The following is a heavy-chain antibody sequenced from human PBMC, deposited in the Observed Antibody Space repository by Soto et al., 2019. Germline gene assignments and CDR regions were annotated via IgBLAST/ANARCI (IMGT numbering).Heavy chain of an antibody. D-gene: IGHD2-2*01. J-gene: IGHJ6*03. CDR2: SYDSGSA. Sequence: SWALSLLCAPSGVSFCPCQSIRIGWASDKGIERAAGSYDSGSAYYNPSLKSRVTISVDTSKNQFSLKLSSVTAADTAVYYCARLHPPQGYCSSTSCSYYYYYYMDVWGKGTTVTVSS. CDR3: ARLHPPQGYCSSTSCSYYYYYYMDV. CDR1: GVSFCPCQ. V-gene: IGHV4-59*05.